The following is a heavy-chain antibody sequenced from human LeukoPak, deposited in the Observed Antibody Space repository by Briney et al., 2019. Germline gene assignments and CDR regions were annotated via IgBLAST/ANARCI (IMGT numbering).Heavy chain of an antibody. CDR1: GASITSHY. D-gene: IGHD1-1*01. CDR3: ATRGASDNWTLLD. J-gene: IGHJ4*02. V-gene: IGHV4-4*07. Sequence: KCSETLSLTCTVSGASITSHYWSWVRQSAGKRLEWIGRIFPSGATTSRPSFQSRVTMSVDTSRNQFSLKLTSVTAADTAVYYCATRGASDNWTLLDWGQGTLVTVSS. CDR2: IFPSGAT.